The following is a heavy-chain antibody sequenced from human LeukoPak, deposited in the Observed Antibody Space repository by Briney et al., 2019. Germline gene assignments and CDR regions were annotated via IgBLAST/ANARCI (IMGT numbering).Heavy chain of an antibody. CDR2: ISSNGGST. CDR3: ARGHGGSGSPYY. CDR1: GFTFSSYA. J-gene: IGHJ4*02. Sequence: GGSLRLSCAASGFTFSSYAMHWVRQAPGRGLEYVSAISSNGGSTYYANSVKGRFTISRDNSKNTLYLQMGSLRAEDMAVYYCARGHGGSGSPYYWGQGTLVTVSS. D-gene: IGHD3-10*01. V-gene: IGHV3-64*01.